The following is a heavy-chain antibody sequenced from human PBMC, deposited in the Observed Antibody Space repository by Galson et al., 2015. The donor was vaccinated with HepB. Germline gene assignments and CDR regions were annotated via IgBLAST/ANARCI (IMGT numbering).Heavy chain of an antibody. J-gene: IGHJ5*01. V-gene: IGHV3-7*03. Sequence: SLRLSCAASGFNFSSDWMNWVRQAPGKGLEWVANIKEDGIVKHYVDSVKGRFIISRENAKNSVFLQMNSLRAEDTAVYFCATGWFLGSWGQGTLVTVSS. CDR2: IKEDGIVK. CDR1: GFNFSSDW. CDR3: ATGWFLGS. D-gene: IGHD6-19*01.